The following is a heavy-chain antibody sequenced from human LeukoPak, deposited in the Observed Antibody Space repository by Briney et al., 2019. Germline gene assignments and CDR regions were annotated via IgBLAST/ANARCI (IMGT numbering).Heavy chain of an antibody. J-gene: IGHJ3*02. CDR2: IHLEDRNK. V-gene: IGHV3-30*02. CDR1: GFTFSSYG. D-gene: IGHD1-26*01. Sequence: AGGSLRLSCAASGFTFSSYGMHWVRQVPGKGLEWVAFIHLEDRNKNHADSVRGRFTISRDNSKNTLYLQMNSLRAEDTAVYYCAKDKRGSSGSYPHAPDAFDIWGQGTMVTVSS. CDR3: AKDKRGSSGSYPHAPDAFDI.